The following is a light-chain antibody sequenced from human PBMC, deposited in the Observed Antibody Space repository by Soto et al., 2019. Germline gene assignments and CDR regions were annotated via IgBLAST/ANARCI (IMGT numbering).Light chain of an antibody. CDR3: QQYNSYSWT. Sequence: DIQMTQSPSTLSASVGDRVTITCRASQSISNWLAWYQQKPGKAPKLVIYRASSLESGVPSRFSGSGSGTEFTLTISSLQPDDFATYYCQQYNSYSWTFGQETKVEIK. J-gene: IGKJ1*01. V-gene: IGKV1-5*03. CDR1: QSISNW. CDR2: RAS.